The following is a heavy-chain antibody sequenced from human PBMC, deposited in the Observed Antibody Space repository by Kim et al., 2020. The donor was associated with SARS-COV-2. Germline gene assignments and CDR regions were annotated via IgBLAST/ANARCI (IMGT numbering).Heavy chain of an antibody. CDR3: ARYCSGGSCYLGH. CDR1: GGTFSSYA. Sequence: SVKVSCKASGGTFSSYAISWVRQAPGQGLEWMGGIIPIFGTANYAQKFQGRVTITADESTSTAYMELSSLRSEDTAVYYCARYCSGGSCYLGHWGQGTLVTVSS. V-gene: IGHV1-69*13. D-gene: IGHD2-15*01. CDR2: IIPIFGTA. J-gene: IGHJ5*02.